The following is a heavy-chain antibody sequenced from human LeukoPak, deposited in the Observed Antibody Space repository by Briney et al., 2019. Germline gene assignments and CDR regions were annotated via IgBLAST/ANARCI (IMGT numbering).Heavy chain of an antibody. CDR1: GYTFIGYY. CDR3: ARDRCSGGNCYSDY. D-gene: IGHD2-15*01. V-gene: IGHV1-2*02. J-gene: IGHJ4*02. CDR2: INPNSGGT. Sequence: ASAKVSCKASGYTFIGYYMHWVRQAPGQGLEWMGWINPNSGGTNSAQKFQDRVTMTRDTSISTAYMELRRLRSDDTAVYFCARDRCSGGNCYSDYWDQGTLVIVSS.